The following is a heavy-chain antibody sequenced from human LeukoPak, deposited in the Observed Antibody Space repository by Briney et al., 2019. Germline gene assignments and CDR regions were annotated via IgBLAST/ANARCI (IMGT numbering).Heavy chain of an antibody. CDR1: GYTFTGYY. CDR2: INPNSGGT. J-gene: IGHJ5*02. D-gene: IGHD3-10*01. V-gene: IGHV1-2*02. CDR3: ASRYGSGSYHL. Sequence: ASVKVSCKASGYTFTGYYMHWVRQAPGQGLEWMGWINPNSGGTNYAQKSQGRVTVTRDTSISTAYMELSRLRSDDTAVYYCASRYGSGSYHLWGQGTLVTVSS.